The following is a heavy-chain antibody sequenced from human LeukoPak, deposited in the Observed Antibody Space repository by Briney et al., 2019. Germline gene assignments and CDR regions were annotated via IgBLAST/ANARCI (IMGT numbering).Heavy chain of an antibody. CDR1: GGSCSGYY. V-gene: IGHV4-34*01. CDR3: ARQDRITIFGVVIPSAFDI. J-gene: IGHJ3*02. D-gene: IGHD3-3*01. CDR2: INHSGST. Sequence: SETLTLTCAVYGGSCSGYYWSWIRQPPGKGLEWIGEINHSGSTNYNPSLKSRVTISVDTSKNQFSLKLSSVTAADTAVYYCARQDRITIFGVVIPSAFDIWGQGTMVTVSS.